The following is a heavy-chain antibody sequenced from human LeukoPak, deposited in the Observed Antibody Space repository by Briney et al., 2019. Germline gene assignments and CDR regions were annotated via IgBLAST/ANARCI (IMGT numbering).Heavy chain of an antibody. CDR1: GFPFSSYS. V-gene: IGHV3-21*01. Sequence: GGSLRLSCAASGFPFSSYSMSWVRQAPGMGLEWVSSISGSSSYIYYADSVKGRFTISRDNAKNSLYLQMNSLRAEDTAEYYCARAPSAMVRDYFDDWGQGTLVTVSS. CDR2: ISGSSSYI. D-gene: IGHD5-18*01. J-gene: IGHJ4*02. CDR3: ARAPSAMVRDYFDD.